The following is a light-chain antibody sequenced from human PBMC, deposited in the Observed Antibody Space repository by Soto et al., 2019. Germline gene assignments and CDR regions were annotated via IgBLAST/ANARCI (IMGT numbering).Light chain of an antibody. J-gene: IGLJ1*01. V-gene: IGLV2-23*03. CDR3: CSYAGSSTFG. CDR1: SSDVGSYNL. CDR2: EGS. Sequence: QSALTPPASVSGSPGQSITISCTGTSSDVGSYNLVSWDQQHPGKAPKLLSYEGSQRPSGVSNRFSGSKSGNTASLTISGLQAEDEADYYCCSYAGSSTFGFGTGTKVTVL.